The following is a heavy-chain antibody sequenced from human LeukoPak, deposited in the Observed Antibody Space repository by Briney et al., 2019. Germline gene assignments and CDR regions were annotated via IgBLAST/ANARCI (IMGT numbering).Heavy chain of an antibody. V-gene: IGHV3-11*04. CDR2: ISSSGSTI. CDR3: ARVRRYCTSTGCSSEYDY. J-gene: IGHJ4*02. Sequence: PGGSLRLSCAASGFTFSDYYMSWIRQAPGKGLEWVSYISSSGSTIYYADSVKGRFTISRDNAKNSLYLQMNSLRAGDTAVYYCARVRRYCTSTGCSSEYDYWGQGTLVTVSS. D-gene: IGHD2-15*01. CDR1: GFTFSDYY.